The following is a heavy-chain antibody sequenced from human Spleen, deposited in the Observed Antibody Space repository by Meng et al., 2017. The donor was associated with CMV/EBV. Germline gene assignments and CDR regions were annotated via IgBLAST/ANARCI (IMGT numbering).Heavy chain of an antibody. D-gene: IGHD5-24*01. CDR3: VEGEDGYTPGDY. CDR2: ISSSNSFI. V-gene: IGHV3-21*01. CDR1: GFTFSTYS. J-gene: IGHJ4*02. Sequence: GGSLRLSCAASGFTFSTYSMNWVRQAPGKGLEWVSSISSSNSFIYYADSVKGRFTISRDNAKNSLYLQMNSLRAEDTGVYYCVEGEDGYTPGDYWGQGALVTVSS.